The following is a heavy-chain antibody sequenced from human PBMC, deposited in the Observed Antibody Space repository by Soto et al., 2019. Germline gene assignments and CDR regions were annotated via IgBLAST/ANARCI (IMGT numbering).Heavy chain of an antibody. J-gene: IGHJ6*02. CDR3: TKSRRGILMVYGFGGMDV. CDR2: ISGSGDGT. Sequence: EVQLLESGGGVVQRGGSLRLSCAASGFTVNSHAMSWVRQAPGKGLEWVASISGSGDGTYYGDSVKGRFTISRDSSSGTLYLQMNNLRGEDTAVYFCTKSRRGILMVYGFGGMDVWGQGTTVTVSS. D-gene: IGHD2-8*01. CDR1: GFTVNSHA. V-gene: IGHV3-23*01.